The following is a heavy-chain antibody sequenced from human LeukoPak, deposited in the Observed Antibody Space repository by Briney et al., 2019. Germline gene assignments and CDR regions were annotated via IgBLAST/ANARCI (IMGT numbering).Heavy chain of an antibody. Sequence: ASVNVSRKASLYTLTTYYMHGVRQAPAQGLEWMGIIIPTVGDTIYAQKFQGRVTMNRDMCTSTVYMELSSLRSDDTAVYYCARYGFSSSWQGGWHAFDIWGQGTMVTVSS. CDR2: IIPTVGDT. CDR1: LYTLTTYY. D-gene: IGHD6-13*01. J-gene: IGHJ3*02. V-gene: IGHV1-46*01. CDR3: ARYGFSSSWQGGWHAFDI.